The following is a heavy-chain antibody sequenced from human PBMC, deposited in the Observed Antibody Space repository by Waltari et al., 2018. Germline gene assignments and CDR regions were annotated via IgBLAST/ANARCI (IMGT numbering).Heavy chain of an antibody. CDR3: AKDMTIFDASDI. CDR1: GFTFSSYG. Sequence: EVQLLESGGGLVQPGGSLRLSCAASGFTFSSYGMTWVRQAPGKGLEWVSGISGSTDITYYSDSVKGRFTISGEISKTTLYLQMNSLRAEDTAIYYCAKDMTIFDASDIWGQGTMVTVSS. CDR2: ISGSTDIT. D-gene: IGHD3-3*01. V-gene: IGHV3-23*01. J-gene: IGHJ3*02.